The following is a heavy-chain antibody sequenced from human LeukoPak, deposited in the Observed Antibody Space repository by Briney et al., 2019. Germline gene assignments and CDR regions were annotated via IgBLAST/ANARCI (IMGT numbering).Heavy chain of an antibody. Sequence: PSETLSLTCPVSGGSISSYYWSWIRQPPGKGLEWIGYIYYSGSTNYNPSLKSRVTISVDTSKNQFSLKLSSVTAADTAVYYCARGSVAYYDILTGYYDYWGQGTLVTVSS. D-gene: IGHD3-9*01. J-gene: IGHJ4*02. V-gene: IGHV4-59*01. CDR1: GGSISSYY. CDR3: ARGSVAYYDILTGYYDY. CDR2: IYYSGST.